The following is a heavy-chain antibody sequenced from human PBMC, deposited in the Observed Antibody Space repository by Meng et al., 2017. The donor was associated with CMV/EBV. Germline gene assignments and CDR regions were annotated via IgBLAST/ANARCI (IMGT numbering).Heavy chain of an antibody. V-gene: IGHV3-11*01. CDR1: GFTFSDYY. Sequence: SLKISCAASGFTFSDYYMSWIRQAPGKGLEWVSYISSSGSTIYYADSVKGRFTISRDNAKNSLYLQMNSLRAEDTAVYYCARDYCTNGVCYDGFDYWGQGTLVTVSS. CDR2: ISSSGSTI. D-gene: IGHD2-8*01. J-gene: IGHJ4*02. CDR3: ARDYCTNGVCYDGFDY.